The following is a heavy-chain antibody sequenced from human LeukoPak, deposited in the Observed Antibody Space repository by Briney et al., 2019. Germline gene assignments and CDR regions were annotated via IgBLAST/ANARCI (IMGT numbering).Heavy chain of an antibody. CDR1: GFTFSSYA. V-gene: IGHV3-23*01. D-gene: IGHD3-9*01. CDR3: AKDDYDILTGYYSIDY. J-gene: IGHJ4*02. CDR2: ISGSGGST. Sequence: GSLRLSCAASGFTFSSYAMSWVRQAPGKGLEWVSAISGSGGSTYYADSVKGRFTISRDNSKNTLYLQMNSLRAEDTAVYYCAKDDYDILTGYYSIDYWGQGTLVTVSS.